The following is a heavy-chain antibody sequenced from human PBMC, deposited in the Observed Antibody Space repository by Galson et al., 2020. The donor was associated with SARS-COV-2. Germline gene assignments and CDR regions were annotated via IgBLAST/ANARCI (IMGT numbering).Heavy chain of an antibody. CDR2: INSDGSST. D-gene: IGHD3-10*01. J-gene: IGHJ4*02. CDR3: ASLYYYGSGRKVDY. CDR1: GFTFSSYW. Sequence: LSLTCAASGFTFSSYWMHWVRQAPGKGLVWVSRINSDGSSTSYADSVKGRFTISRDNAKNTLYLQMNSLRAEDTAVYYCASLYYYGSGRKVDYWGQGTLVTVSS. V-gene: IGHV3-74*01.